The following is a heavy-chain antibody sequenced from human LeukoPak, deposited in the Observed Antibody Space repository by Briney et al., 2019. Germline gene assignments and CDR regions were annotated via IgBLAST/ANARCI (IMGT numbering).Heavy chain of an antibody. CDR2: ISWNSGTI. Sequence: GGSLRLSCAASGFTFSSYWMSWVRQAPGKGLEWVSGISWNSGTIDYADSVRGRFTISRDNAKNSLYLQMDSLRVEDTAFYYCAKDNRRHYTSGPNPDSLHWGQGALVTVSS. CDR1: GFTFSSYW. J-gene: IGHJ4*02. V-gene: IGHV3-9*01. D-gene: IGHD6-19*01. CDR3: AKDNRRHYTSGPNPDSLH.